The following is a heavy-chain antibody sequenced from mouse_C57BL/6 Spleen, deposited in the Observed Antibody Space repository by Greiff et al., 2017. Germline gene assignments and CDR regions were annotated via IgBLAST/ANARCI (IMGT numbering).Heavy chain of an antibody. V-gene: IGHV1-64*01. CDR3: ARIYYGNYPDFDY. Sequence: QVQLQQPGAELVKPGASVKLSCKASGYTFTSYWMHWVKQRPGQGLEWIGMIHPNSGSTNYNEKFKSKATLTVDKSSSTAYMQLSSLTSEDSAVYYCARIYYGNYPDFDYWGQGTTLTVSS. CDR1: GYTFTSYW. J-gene: IGHJ2*01. D-gene: IGHD2-1*01. CDR2: IHPNSGST.